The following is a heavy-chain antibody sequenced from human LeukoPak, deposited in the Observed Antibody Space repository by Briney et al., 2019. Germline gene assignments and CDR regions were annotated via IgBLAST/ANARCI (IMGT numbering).Heavy chain of an antibody. J-gene: IGHJ5*02. CDR1: GGTFSSYA. Sequence: EASVKVSCKASGGTFSSYAISWVRQAPGQGLEWMGGIIPIFGTANYAQKFQGRVTITADESTSTAYMELSSLRSEDTAVYYCARDRRGHCSSTSCPFDPWGQGTLVTVSS. CDR2: IIPIFGTA. CDR3: ARDRRGHCSSTSCPFDP. V-gene: IGHV1-69*13. D-gene: IGHD2-2*01.